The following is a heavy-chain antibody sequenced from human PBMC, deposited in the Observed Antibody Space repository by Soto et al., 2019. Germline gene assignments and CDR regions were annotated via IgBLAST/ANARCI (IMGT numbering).Heavy chain of an antibody. Sequence: GESLKISCAASGFTFSSYAMSWVRQAPGKGLEWVSAISGSGGSTYYADSVKGRFTISRDNSKNTLYLQMNSLRAEDTAVYYCAKDIVVVPAAIGAYYYYGMDVWGQGTTVTVSS. V-gene: IGHV3-23*01. D-gene: IGHD2-2*01. CDR1: GFTFSSYA. CDR3: AKDIVVVPAAIGAYYYYGMDV. J-gene: IGHJ6*02. CDR2: ISGSGGST.